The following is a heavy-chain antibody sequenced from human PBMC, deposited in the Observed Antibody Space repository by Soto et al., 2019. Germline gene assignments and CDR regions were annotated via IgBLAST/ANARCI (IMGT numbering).Heavy chain of an antibody. CDR2: LYHSGNT. Sequence: PSETLSLTCSDSGGSINSSRYYWGWIRQAPGKGLEWIGNLYHSGNTYYNPSLTSRVSISGDASQSQLSLRVTSVTAADTGVYYCARMETGRVVTRPNWFDPWGQGTLVTVSS. CDR1: GGSINSSRYY. CDR3: ARMETGRVVTRPNWFDP. D-gene: IGHD2-21*02. V-gene: IGHV4-39*01. J-gene: IGHJ5*02.